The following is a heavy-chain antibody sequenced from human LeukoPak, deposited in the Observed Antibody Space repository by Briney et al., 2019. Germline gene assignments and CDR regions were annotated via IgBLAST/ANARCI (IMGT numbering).Heavy chain of an antibody. CDR3: VTQYCADNTCRYRTYFDY. J-gene: IGHJ4*02. Sequence: GASVKVSCKASGNTFASYAVNWVRQAPGQGLEWMGWINGSTGDPMYAQGFTGRFVFSLDTSVSTSYLQISSLKAADTAVYYCVTQYCADNTCRYRTYFDYWGQGTLVIVSS. V-gene: IGHV7-4-1*02. CDR1: GNTFASYA. CDR2: INGSTGDP. D-gene: IGHD2-8*02.